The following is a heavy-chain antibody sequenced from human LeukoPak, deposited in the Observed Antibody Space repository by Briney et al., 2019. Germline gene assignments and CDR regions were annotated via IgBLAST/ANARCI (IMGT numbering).Heavy chain of an antibody. Sequence: GGSLRLSCAASGFTFSSYSMNWVRQAPGKGLEWVSSISSSSSYIYYADSVKGRFTISRDNAKNSLYLQMNSLRAEDTAVYYCARGVYSGYDSAAGPRAFDIWGQGTMVTVPS. CDR2: ISSSSSYI. V-gene: IGHV3-21*01. D-gene: IGHD5-12*01. CDR3: ARGVYSGYDSAAGPRAFDI. CDR1: GFTFSSYS. J-gene: IGHJ3*02.